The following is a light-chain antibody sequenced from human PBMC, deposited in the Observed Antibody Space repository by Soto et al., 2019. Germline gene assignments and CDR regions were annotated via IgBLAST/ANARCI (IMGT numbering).Light chain of an antibody. CDR1: QSVSSSH. CDR3: QRYGG. V-gene: IGKV3-20*01. J-gene: IGKJ1*01. Sequence: EIVLTQSPCPLSLSPGERATLSCRASQSVSSSHLAWYQQKPGQAPRLLIYSASSRATGIPDRFSGSGSGTDFTLTISRLEPEDFAVYYCQRYGGFGQGTKVDIK. CDR2: SAS.